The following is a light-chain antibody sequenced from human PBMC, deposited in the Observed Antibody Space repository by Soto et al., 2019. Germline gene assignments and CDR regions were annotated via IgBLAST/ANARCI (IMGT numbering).Light chain of an antibody. CDR2: GAS. Sequence: EIVMTQSPATLSVSPGERATLSCRASQSVSSNLAWYQQKPGQAPRLLIYGASTRATGIPARFSGSGSGTEFTLTISSLQSEDFAVYYCQQYNTWPPIPFGQGTRLE. CDR3: QQYNTWPPIP. J-gene: IGKJ5*01. CDR1: QSVSSN. V-gene: IGKV3-15*01.